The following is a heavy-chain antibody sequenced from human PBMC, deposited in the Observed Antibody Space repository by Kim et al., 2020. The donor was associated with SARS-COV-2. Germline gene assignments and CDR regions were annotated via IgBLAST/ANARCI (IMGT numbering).Heavy chain of an antibody. V-gene: IGHV3-43D*03. D-gene: IGHD2-21*01. CDR3: AKSILWGYYGMDV. CDR2: ISWDGGST. J-gene: IGHJ6*02. CDR1: GFTFDDYA. Sequence: GGSLRLSCAASGFTFDDYAMHWVRQAPGKGLEWVSLISWDGGSTYYADSVKGRFTISRDNSKNSLYLQMNSLRAEDTALYYCAKSILWGYYGMDVWGQGTTVTVSS.